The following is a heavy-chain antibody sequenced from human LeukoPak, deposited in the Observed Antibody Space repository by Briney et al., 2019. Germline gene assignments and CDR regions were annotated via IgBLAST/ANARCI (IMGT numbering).Heavy chain of an antibody. CDR2: INPSGGST. J-gene: IGHJ5*02. Sequence: ASVKVSCKASGYIFTNYYMHWVRQAPGQGLEWMGTINPSGGSTTYAQEFQGRVTMTRDTSTSTVYMELSSLRSEDTAVYYCARGRYCSGGSCYFGINWFDPWGQGTLVTVSS. D-gene: IGHD2-15*01. CDR1: GYIFTNYY. V-gene: IGHV1-46*01. CDR3: ARGRYCSGGSCYFGINWFDP.